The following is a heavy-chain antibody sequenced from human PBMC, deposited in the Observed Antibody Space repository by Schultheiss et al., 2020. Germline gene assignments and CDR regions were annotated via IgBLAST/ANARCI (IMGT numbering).Heavy chain of an antibody. CDR1: GFTFSSYS. D-gene: IGHD3-10*01. Sequence: RGSLRLSCAASGFTFSSYSMNWVRQAPGKGLEWVSGISWNSGSIGYADSVKGRFTISRDNAKNSLYLQMNSLRAEDTAVYYCARDGVGGDYYYYYGMDVWGQGTTVTVSS. V-gene: IGHV3-21*04. J-gene: IGHJ6*02. CDR3: ARDGVGGDYYYYYGMDV. CDR2: ISWNSGSI.